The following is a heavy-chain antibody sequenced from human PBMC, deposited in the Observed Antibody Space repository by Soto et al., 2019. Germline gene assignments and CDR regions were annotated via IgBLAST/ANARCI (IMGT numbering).Heavy chain of an antibody. CDR3: ARGQATVTLFY. CDR2: INHSGST. J-gene: IGHJ4*02. CDR1: GGPFSGYY. D-gene: IGHD4-17*01. Sequence: SETLSLTCAVYGGPFSGYYWSWIRQPPGKGLEWIGEINHSGSTNYNPSLKSRVTTSVDTSKNQFSLKLSSVTAADTAVYYCARGQATVTLFYWGQGTLVTLSS. V-gene: IGHV4-34*01.